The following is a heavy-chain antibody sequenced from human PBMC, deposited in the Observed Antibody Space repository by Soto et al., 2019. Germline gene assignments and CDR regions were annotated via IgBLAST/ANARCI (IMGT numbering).Heavy chain of an antibody. V-gene: IGHV3-21*01. CDR3: ARAGLGYCSSTSCSNFDY. CDR2: ISSSSSYI. CDR1: GFTFSSYS. D-gene: IGHD2-2*01. J-gene: IGHJ4*02. Sequence: GGSLRLSCAASGFTFSSYSMNWVRQAPGKGLQWVSSISSSSSYIYYADSVKGRFTISRDNAKNSLYLQMNSLRAEDTAVYYCARAGLGYCSSTSCSNFDYWGQGTLVTVSS.